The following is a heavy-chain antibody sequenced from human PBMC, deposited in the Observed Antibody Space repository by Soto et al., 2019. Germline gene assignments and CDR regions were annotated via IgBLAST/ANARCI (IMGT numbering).Heavy chain of an antibody. CDR2: ISGSGGST. CDR1: GFTFSSYA. V-gene: IGHV3-23*01. D-gene: IGHD6-19*01. J-gene: IGHJ4*02. CDR3: ARAGYSSGWGYYFDY. Sequence: PGGSLRLSCAASGFTFSSYAMSWVRQAPGKGLEWVSAISGSGGSTYYADSVKGRFTISRDNSKNTLYLQMNSLRAEDTAVYYCARAGYSSGWGYYFDYWGQGTLVTVSS.